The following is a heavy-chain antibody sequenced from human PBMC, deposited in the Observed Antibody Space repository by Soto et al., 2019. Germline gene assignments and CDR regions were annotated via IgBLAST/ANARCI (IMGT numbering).Heavy chain of an antibody. CDR1: GDSVSSNSAA. V-gene: IGHV6-1*01. Sequence: PSETLSLTCDISGDSVSSNSAAWNWIRQTPSRGLEWLGRTYYRSKWYINYAVSVKGRITVNPDTSKNQFSLQLNSVTPEDTAVYYCARGSWDDVTGHYYMDVWGKGTTVTVS. D-gene: IGHD1-1*01. CDR2: TYYRSKWYI. CDR3: ARGSWDDVTGHYYMDV. J-gene: IGHJ6*03.